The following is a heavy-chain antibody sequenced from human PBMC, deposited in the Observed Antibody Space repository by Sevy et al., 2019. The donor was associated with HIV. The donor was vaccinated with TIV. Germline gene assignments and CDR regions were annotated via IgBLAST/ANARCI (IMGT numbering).Heavy chain of an antibody. V-gene: IGHV1-2*02. CDR3: ARGFYYNDSSGYYWP. CDR2: INPNSGGT. Sequence: ASVKVSCKASGYTFTGYYMHWVRQAPGQGLEWMGWINPNSGGTNYAQKFQGRVTMTRNTSISTAYMELSRLRSDDTAMYSCARGFYYNDSSGYYWPWGQGTLVTVPS. D-gene: IGHD3-22*01. J-gene: IGHJ5*02. CDR1: GYTFTGYY.